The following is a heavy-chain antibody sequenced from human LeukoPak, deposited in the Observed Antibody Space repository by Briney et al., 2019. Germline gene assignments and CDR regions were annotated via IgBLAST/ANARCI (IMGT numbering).Heavy chain of an antibody. J-gene: IGHJ3*02. CDR2: IKQDGSEK. CDR1: GFTFSSYW. D-gene: IGHD3-3*01. V-gene: IGHV3-7*01. CDR3: ARNDWHYDFWSGYPYDAFNI. Sequence: PGGSLRLSXAASGFTFSSYWMSWVRQAPGKGMEWVANIKQDGSEKYNVDSVKGRFTISRDNAKNSLYLQMNSLRAEDTAVYYCARNDWHYDFWSGYPYDAFNIWGQGTMVTVSS.